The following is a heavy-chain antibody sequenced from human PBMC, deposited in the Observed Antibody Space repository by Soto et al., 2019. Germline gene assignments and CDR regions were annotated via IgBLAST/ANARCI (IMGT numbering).Heavy chain of an antibody. CDR3: ARFTFGGPYDY. CDR2: INAGNGNT. D-gene: IGHD3-16*01. CDR1: GYTFTSYA. J-gene: IGHJ4*02. V-gene: IGHV1-3*01. Sequence: ASVKVSCKASGYTFTSYAMHWVRQAPGQRLEWMGWINAGNGNTKYSQKLQGRVTITRDTSASTAYMELSSLRSEDTAVYYCARFTFGGPYDYWGQGTLVTVSS.